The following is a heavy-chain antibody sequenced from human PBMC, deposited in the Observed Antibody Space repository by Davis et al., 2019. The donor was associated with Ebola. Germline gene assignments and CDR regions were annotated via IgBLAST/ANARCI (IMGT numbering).Heavy chain of an antibody. CDR1: GGSISSSSYY. J-gene: IGHJ6*02. Sequence: SETLSLTCTVSGGSISSSSYYWGWIRQPPGKGLEWIGYIYYSGSTNYNPSLKSRVTISVDTSKNQFSLKLSSVTAADTAVYYCASGTIFGVVRYYYYGMDVWGQGTTVTVSS. CDR3: ASGTIFGVVRYYYYGMDV. V-gene: IGHV4-61*05. CDR2: IYYSGST. D-gene: IGHD3-3*01.